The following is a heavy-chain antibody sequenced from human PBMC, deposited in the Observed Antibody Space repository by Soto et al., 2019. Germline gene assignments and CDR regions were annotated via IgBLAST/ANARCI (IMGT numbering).Heavy chain of an antibody. CDR1: GGTFSSYA. CDR3: ARDLHDFWSGYYVY. Sequence: SVKVSCKASGGTFSSYAISWVRQAPGQGLEWMGGIIPNFGTANYAQKFQGRVTITGDTSTSTAYMELSSLRSEDTAVYYCARDLHDFWSGYYVYWGQGTLVTVPS. J-gene: IGHJ4*02. CDR2: IIPNFGTA. V-gene: IGHV1-69*06. D-gene: IGHD3-3*01.